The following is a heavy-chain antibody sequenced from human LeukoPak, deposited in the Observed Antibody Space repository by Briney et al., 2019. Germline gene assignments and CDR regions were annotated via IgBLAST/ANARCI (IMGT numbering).Heavy chain of an antibody. V-gene: IGHV3-7*05. CDR2: IKEDGTVK. D-gene: IGHD6-19*01. CDR3: ARRYSSGWSIDC. J-gene: IGHJ4*02. CDR1: GFSFNNHA. Sequence: GGSLRLSCAASGFSFNNHAMSWVRQAPGKGLEFVANIKEDGTVKYYVDSVKGRFTISRDNAKNSLYLQMNSLRAEDTAVYYCARRYSSGWSIDCWGQGTLVTVSS.